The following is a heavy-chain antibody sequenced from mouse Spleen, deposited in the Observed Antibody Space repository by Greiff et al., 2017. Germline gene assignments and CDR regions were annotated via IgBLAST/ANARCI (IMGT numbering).Heavy chain of an antibody. Sequence: QVQLQQPGAELVKPGASVKLSCKASGYTFTSYWMQWVKQRPGQGLEWIGVINPGSGGTNYNEKFKGKATLTADKSSSTAYMQLSSLTSDDSAVYFCARRGITTSYAMDYWGQGTSVTVSS. CDR1: GYTFTSYW. CDR2: INPGSGGT. D-gene: IGHD2-4*01. CDR3: ARRGITTSYAMDY. J-gene: IGHJ4*01. V-gene: IGHV1-54*01.